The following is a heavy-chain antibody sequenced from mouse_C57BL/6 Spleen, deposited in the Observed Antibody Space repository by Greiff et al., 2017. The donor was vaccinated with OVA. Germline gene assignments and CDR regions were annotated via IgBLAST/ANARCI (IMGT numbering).Heavy chain of an antibody. J-gene: IGHJ4*01. CDR3: AISLYDYDGYAMWDY. D-gene: IGHD2-4*01. V-gene: IGHV1-74*01. CDR2: IHPSDSDT. CDR1: GYTFTSYW. Sequence: QVQLKQPGAELVKPGASVKVSCKASGYTFTSYWMHWVKQRPGQGLEWIGRIHPSDSDTNYNQKFKGKATLTVDKSSSTAYMQLSSLTSEDSAVYYCAISLYDYDGYAMWDYWGQGTSVTVSS.